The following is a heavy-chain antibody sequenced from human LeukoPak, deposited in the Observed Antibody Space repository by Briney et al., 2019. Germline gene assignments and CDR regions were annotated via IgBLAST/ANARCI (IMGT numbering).Heavy chain of an antibody. V-gene: IGHV3-23*01. CDR1: GFTVSFYA. J-gene: IGHJ4*02. CDR2: IAGGGSST. CDR3: ARLPITMIVVLSNPYFDY. Sequence: GGSLRLSCAASGFTVSFYAMSWVRQAPGKGLEWVSVIAGGGSSTYYADSVKGRFTISRDNSKNTLYLQMNSLRVEDTAVYYCARLPITMIVVLSNPYFDYWGQGTLVTVSS. D-gene: IGHD3-22*01.